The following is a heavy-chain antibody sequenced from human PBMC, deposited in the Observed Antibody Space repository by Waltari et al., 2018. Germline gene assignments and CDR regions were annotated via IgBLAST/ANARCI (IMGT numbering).Heavy chain of an antibody. CDR2: IYYSGST. V-gene: IGHV4-39*01. CDR3: ARLLPSATTYYYYSAMDV. Sequence: QLQLQESGPGLVRPSETLSLTCTVPGGSISSSFYYWGWIRQPPGKGLEWIGSIYYSGSTYYNPSLKSRVTIFVDTSKSQFSLRLYSVTAADTALYYCARLLPSATTYYYYSAMDVWGQGTTVTVSS. D-gene: IGHD6-25*01. CDR1: GGSISSSFYY. J-gene: IGHJ6*02.